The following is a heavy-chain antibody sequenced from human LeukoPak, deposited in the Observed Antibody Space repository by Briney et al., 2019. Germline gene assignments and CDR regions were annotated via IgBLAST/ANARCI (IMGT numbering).Heavy chain of an antibody. V-gene: IGHV3-74*01. CDR1: GFTFNNYW. J-gene: IGHJ4*02. D-gene: IGHD2-2*03. Sequence: GGSLRLSCATSGFTFNNYWVHWVRQAPGKRLVWVSDINTDGTTIHYADSVRGRFTISRDNAKSTVFLQMNSLRVEDTVFYYCARGPPGYRVGDYWGPGTLVTVSS. CDR2: INTDGTTI. CDR3: ARGPPGYRVGDY.